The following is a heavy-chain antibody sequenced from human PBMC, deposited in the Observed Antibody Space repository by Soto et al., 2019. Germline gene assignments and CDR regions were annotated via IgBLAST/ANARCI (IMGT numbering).Heavy chain of an antibody. Sequence: EVQVLESGGGSVQPGGSLRLSCAASGFTFSNFAMSWVRHAPGKGLEWVSEITGSTGTTYYADSVKGRFIISRDNSKNTVHLQMNSLRAEDTAVYYCAKDTSSSSYYMDVWGKGTTVTVSS. V-gene: IGHV3-23*01. CDR1: GFTFSNFA. D-gene: IGHD2-2*01. CDR3: AKDTSSSSYYMDV. J-gene: IGHJ6*03. CDR2: ITGSTGTT.